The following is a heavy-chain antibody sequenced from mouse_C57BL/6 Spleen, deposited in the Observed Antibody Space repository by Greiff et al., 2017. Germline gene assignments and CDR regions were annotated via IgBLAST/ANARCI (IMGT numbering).Heavy chain of an antibody. Sequence: QVQLQQPGAELVRPGSSVKLSCKASGYTFTSYWMHWVKQRPIQGLEWIGNIDPSDSETHYNQKFKDKATLTVDKSSSTAYMQLSSLTSDDSAVYYCARDGYVAWFAYWGQGTLVTVSA. CDR2: IDPSDSET. CDR3: ARDGYVAWFAY. D-gene: IGHD2-2*01. V-gene: IGHV1-52*01. CDR1: GYTFTSYW. J-gene: IGHJ3*01.